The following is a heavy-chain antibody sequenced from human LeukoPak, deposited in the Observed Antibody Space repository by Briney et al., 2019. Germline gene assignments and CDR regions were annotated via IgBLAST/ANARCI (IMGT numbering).Heavy chain of an antibody. CDR1: GGSISSSSYY. CDR3: ASSPRITMIVVDEGYFDL. Sequence: SSETLSLTCTVSGGSISSSSYYWGWIRQPPGKGLEWIGSIYYSGSTYYNPSLNSRVTISVDPSTNQFSLKLSSVTAADTAVYHCASSPRITMIVVDEGYFDLWGRGTLVTVSS. J-gene: IGHJ2*01. CDR2: IYYSGST. V-gene: IGHV4-39*07. D-gene: IGHD3-22*01.